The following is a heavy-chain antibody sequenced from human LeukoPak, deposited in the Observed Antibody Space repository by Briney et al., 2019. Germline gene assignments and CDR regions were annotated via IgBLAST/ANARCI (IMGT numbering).Heavy chain of an antibody. CDR3: ARAKEDYYGSGSYSTYD. Sequence: PGGSLRVSCAASGFTFSSYWMSWVRQAPWKGLEWVANIKEDGSEKYYVDFVKGRFTISRDNAKNSLYLQMNGLRAEDTAVYYCARAKEDYYGSGSYSTYDWGQGTLVTVSS. CDR2: IKEDGSEK. J-gene: IGHJ4*02. D-gene: IGHD3-10*01. CDR1: GFTFSSYW. V-gene: IGHV3-7*01.